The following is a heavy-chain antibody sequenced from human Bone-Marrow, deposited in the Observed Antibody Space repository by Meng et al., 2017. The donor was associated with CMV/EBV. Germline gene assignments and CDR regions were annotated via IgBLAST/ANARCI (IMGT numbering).Heavy chain of an antibody. Sequence: GESLKISCAASGFTFSSYSMNWVRQAPGKGLEWVSSISSSSSYIYYADSVKGRFTISRDNAKNSLYLQMNSLRAEDTAVYYCARDLVMSIVVVPAAIPEMNIPSGRADYYYYYGMDVWGQGTTVTVSS. CDR2: ISSSSSYI. V-gene: IGHV3-21*01. CDR1: GFTFSSYS. CDR3: ARDLVMSIVVVPAAIPEMNIPSGRADYYYYYGMDV. J-gene: IGHJ6*02. D-gene: IGHD2-2*02.